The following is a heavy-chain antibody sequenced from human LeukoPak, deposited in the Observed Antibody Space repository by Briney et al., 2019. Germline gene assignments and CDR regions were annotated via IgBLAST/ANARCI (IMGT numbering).Heavy chain of an antibody. CDR2: IYYSGST. J-gene: IGHJ5*02. V-gene: IGHV4-59*01. Sequence: PSETLSLTCTVSGGSISSYYWSWVRQPPGKGLEWIGYIYYSGSTNYNPSLKSRVTISVDTSKNQFSLKLSSVTAADTAVYYCARVLNVLGITNYQFDPWGQGTLVTVSS. CDR1: GGSISSYY. CDR3: ARVLNVLGITNYQFDP. D-gene: IGHD3-16*01.